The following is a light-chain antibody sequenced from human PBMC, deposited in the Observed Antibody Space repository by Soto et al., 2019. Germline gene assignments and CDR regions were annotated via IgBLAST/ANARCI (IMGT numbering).Light chain of an antibody. V-gene: IGKV3D-20*02. CDR3: QQRSNWA. Sequence: EVVFTPCRGTLPLTPEERDTLTCRASQSVSSSYVAWYQHIPGQTPRLLIYGASSRAAGIPDRFSGSGSGTDFTLTISSLEPEDFAVYYCQQRSNWAFGQGTRLEIK. CDR2: GAS. J-gene: IGKJ5*01. CDR1: QSVSSSY.